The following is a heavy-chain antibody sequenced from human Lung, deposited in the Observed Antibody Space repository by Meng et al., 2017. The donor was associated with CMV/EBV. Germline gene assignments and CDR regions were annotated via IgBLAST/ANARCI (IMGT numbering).Heavy chain of an antibody. Sequence: LCCAASGFSFNTYWMHWVRQAPGKGLGWVSRINPDGRSTTYAESVKGRFTISRDNAKNTLYLQMNSLRDEDTAVYYCTADHGSGRYSWGQGTLVTVSS. D-gene: IGHD3-10*01. J-gene: IGHJ5*02. CDR1: GFSFNTYW. V-gene: IGHV3-74*03. CDR2: INPDGRST. CDR3: TADHGSGRYS.